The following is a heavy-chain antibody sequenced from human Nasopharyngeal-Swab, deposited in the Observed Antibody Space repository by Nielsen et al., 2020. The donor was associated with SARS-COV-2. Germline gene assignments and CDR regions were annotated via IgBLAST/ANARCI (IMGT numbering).Heavy chain of an antibody. V-gene: IGHV5-51*01. Sequence: GESLEISCKGSGYRFISYWIGWVRQMPGKGLEWMGIIHPGDSDTRYSPSFQGQVTISADKSISTAYLQWSSLKASDTAMYYCARTAIEGGYYRGDAFDIWGQGTMVTVSS. CDR1: GYRFISYW. D-gene: IGHD3-22*01. CDR2: IHPGDSDT. J-gene: IGHJ3*02. CDR3: ARTAIEGGYYRGDAFDI.